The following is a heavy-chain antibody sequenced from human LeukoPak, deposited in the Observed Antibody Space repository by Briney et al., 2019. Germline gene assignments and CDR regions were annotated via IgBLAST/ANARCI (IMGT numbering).Heavy chain of an antibody. CDR1: GYSFTSYW. CDR3: ARNPPLPDYGDRRGYWYFDL. CDR2: IYPGDSDT. D-gene: IGHD4-17*01. J-gene: IGHJ2*01. Sequence: GESLKISCKGSGYSFTSYWIGWVRQMPGKGLEWMGIIYPGDSDTRYSPSFQGQVTISADKSSGTAYLQWSSLKASDTAMYYCARNPPLPDYGDRRGYWYFDLWGRGTLVTVSS. V-gene: IGHV5-51*01.